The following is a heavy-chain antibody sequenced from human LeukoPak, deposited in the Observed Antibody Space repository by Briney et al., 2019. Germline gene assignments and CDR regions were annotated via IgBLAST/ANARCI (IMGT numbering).Heavy chain of an antibody. Sequence: GGSLRLSCAASGFTFSNFAMTWVRQAPGKGLEWVSSIVGSSSTYYADSLKGRFTISRDNAKNSLYLQMNSLRAEDTAVYYCARNAYGAQTPSDVWGQGTTVTVSS. CDR3: ARNAYGAQTPSDV. J-gene: IGHJ6*02. V-gene: IGHV3-21*01. CDR2: IVGSSST. CDR1: GFTFSNFA. D-gene: IGHD4-17*01.